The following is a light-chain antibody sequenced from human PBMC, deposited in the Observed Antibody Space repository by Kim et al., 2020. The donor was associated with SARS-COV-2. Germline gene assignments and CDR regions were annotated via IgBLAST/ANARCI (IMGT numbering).Light chain of an antibody. CDR1: QDISNY. V-gene: IGKV1-27*01. CDR2: AAS. J-gene: IGKJ1*01. CDR3: QKYDGAPWT. Sequence: DIHMTQSPSSLSASVGDRVTITYRASQDISNYVAWYQQKPGKPPKLLIYAASTLQSGVPSRFSGSGSGTDFTLTISSLQPEDVATYYCQKYDGAPWTFGQGTKVEIK.